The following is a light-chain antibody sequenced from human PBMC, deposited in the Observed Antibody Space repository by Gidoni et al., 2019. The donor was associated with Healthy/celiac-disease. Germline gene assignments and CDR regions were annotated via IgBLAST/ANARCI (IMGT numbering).Light chain of an antibody. CDR3: LQHNSYPWT. V-gene: IGKV1-17*01. J-gene: IGKJ1*01. CDR2: AAS. Sequence: DIQMTQSPSSLSASVGDRVTITCRASQGIRNDLGWYEQKPGKAPNRLIYAASSLQSGVPSRFCGSGSGRAVTIRISSLQPEDFVTYYCLQHNSYPWTFGQGTKVEIK. CDR1: QGIRND.